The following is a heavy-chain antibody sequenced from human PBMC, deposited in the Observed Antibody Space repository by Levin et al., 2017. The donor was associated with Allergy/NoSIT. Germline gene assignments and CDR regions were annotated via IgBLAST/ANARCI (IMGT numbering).Heavy chain of an antibody. J-gene: IGHJ4*02. CDR2: IYSSGST. CDR1: GDSTSSTSYY. D-gene: IGHD3-22*01. Sequence: SETLSLTCSVSGDSTSSTSYYWGWVRQPPGTGLEWIGSIYSSGSTFYNPSLKSRVTISVDTSNNQFSLKLTSVTAADTAVYYCARQLYDSGGYPSYFDYWGRGTLVTVSS. CDR3: ARQLYDSGGYPSYFDY. V-gene: IGHV4-39*01.